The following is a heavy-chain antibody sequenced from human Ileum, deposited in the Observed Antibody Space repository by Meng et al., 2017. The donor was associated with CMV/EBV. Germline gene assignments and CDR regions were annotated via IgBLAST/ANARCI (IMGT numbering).Heavy chain of an antibody. D-gene: IGHD2-15*01. V-gene: IGHV1-2*02. CDR3: TRVSQSGNFYFPFDY. J-gene: IGHJ4*02. CDR1: GYVFTDYY. CDR2: ITPNNGDT. Sequence: SGYVFTDYYLSWIRQPPGHGLEWVGRITPNNGDTYYAQKFRGRVTVTSDTSISTAYMELNSLRSDDTAIYFCTRVSQSGNFYFPFDYWGQGSLVTVSS.